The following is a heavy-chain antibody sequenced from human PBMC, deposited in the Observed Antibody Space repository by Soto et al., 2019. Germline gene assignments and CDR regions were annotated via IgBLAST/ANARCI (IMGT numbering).Heavy chain of an antibody. CDR2: VSTGGGAT. CDR3: AKADSSGWYTFDS. V-gene: IGHV3-23*01. Sequence: EVQLLESGGGLVQPGGSLRLSCAASGFTISSYAMSWVRQAPGKGLEWVSAVSTGGGATYYADSVKGRFTISRDNSKNTLYLQMNSLRDEDTAVYYCAKADSSGWYTFDSWGQGTLVTVSS. J-gene: IGHJ4*02. D-gene: IGHD6-19*01. CDR1: GFTISSYA.